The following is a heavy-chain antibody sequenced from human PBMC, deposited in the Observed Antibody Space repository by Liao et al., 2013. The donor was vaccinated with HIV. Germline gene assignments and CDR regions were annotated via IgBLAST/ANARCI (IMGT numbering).Heavy chain of an antibody. CDR2: IFSSGYT. V-gene: IGHV4-4*07. Sequence: QVQLQESGPTLVKPSETLSLTCTVSGGSISSYFWNWVRQPAGKELEWIGHIFSSGYTTYNPSLKSRLTMSVDTSKNQLSLKLTSLTAADTAVYYCARILRPDIAVALDYWGQGSLVTVSS. CDR1: GGSISSYF. D-gene: IGHD6-19*01. J-gene: IGHJ4*02. CDR3: ARILRPDIAVALDY.